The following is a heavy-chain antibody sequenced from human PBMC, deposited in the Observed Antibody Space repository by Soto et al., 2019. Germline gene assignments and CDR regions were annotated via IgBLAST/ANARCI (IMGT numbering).Heavy chain of an antibody. D-gene: IGHD4-17*01. V-gene: IGHV4-39*07. Sequence: SETLSLTCTVSGGSISSSSYYWGWIRQPPGKGLEWIGSIYYSGSTYYNPSLKSRVTISVNTSKNQFSLKLSSLTAADTAVYYCARRVTTVVVDAFDIWGQGTMVTVSS. J-gene: IGHJ3*02. CDR1: GGSISSSSYY. CDR3: ARRVTTVVVDAFDI. CDR2: IYYSGST.